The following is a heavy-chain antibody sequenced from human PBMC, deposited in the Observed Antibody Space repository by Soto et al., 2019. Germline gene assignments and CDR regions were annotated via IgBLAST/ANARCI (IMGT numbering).Heavy chain of an antibody. J-gene: IGHJ4*02. CDR2: ISGSGGST. V-gene: IGHV3-23*01. Sequence: GGSLRLSCAASGFTFSSYAMSWVRQAPGKGLEWASAISGSGGSTYYADSVKGRFTISRDNSKNTLYLQMNSLRAEDTAVYYCAKDQSTIFGVAPYFDYWGQGTLVTVSS. D-gene: IGHD3-3*01. CDR1: GFTFSSYA. CDR3: AKDQSTIFGVAPYFDY.